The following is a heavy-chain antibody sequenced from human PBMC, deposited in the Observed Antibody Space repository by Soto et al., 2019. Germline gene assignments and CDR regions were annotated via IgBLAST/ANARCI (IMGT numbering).Heavy chain of an antibody. Sequence: EVQLVESGGGLVKPGGSLRLSCAASGFTFSSYTMNWVRQAPGKGLEWVSTITTGSTSIYYADSVKGRSTISRDNAKNSLYLQKNCLRVEDAAVYYCERVQWLASHFWGRGTIVTVSS. D-gene: IGHD6-19*01. J-gene: IGHJ3*01. CDR2: ITTGSTSI. CDR1: GFTFSSYT. CDR3: ERVQWLASHF. V-gene: IGHV3-21*01.